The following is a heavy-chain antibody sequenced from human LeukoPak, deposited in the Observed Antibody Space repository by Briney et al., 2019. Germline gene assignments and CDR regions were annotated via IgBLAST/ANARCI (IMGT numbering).Heavy chain of an antibody. CDR2: IYYSGTT. V-gene: IGHV4-39*01. J-gene: IGHJ5*02. CDR3: ARRGLYGSSPFDP. CDR1: GGSISSSSYF. Sequence: SETLSLTCTVSGGSISSSSYFWGWIRQPPGKGLXXLGIIYYSGTTYYNPSLKSRVTISVDTSKNQFFLKLNSVTAADTAVYYCARRGLYGSSPFDPWGQGTLVTVSS. D-gene: IGHD2-2*01.